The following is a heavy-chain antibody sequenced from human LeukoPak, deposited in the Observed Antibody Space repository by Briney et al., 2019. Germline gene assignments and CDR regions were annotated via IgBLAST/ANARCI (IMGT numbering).Heavy chain of an antibody. CDR3: ARLDTANIDFDY. CDR2: IYYSGST. V-gene: IGHV4-31*03. CDR1: GGSISSGGYY. Sequence: PSETLSLTCTVSGGSISSGGYYWRWIRQQPGKGLEWIGYIYYSGSTYYNPSLKSRATISVDTSKNQFSLKLSSVTAADTAVYYCARLDTANIDFDYWGQGTLVTVSS. J-gene: IGHJ4*02. D-gene: IGHD5-18*01.